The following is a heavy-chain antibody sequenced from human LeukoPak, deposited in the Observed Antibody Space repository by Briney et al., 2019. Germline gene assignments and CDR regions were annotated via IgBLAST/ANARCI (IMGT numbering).Heavy chain of an antibody. V-gene: IGHV3-23*01. D-gene: IGHD3-22*01. Sequence: PGGSLRLSCAASGFTFSSYAMSWVRQAPGKGLEWVSAISGSGGSTYYADSVKGRFTISRDNAKNSLYLQMNSLRAEDTAVYYCARDSSGCDYWGQGTLVTVSA. J-gene: IGHJ4*02. CDR1: GFTFSSYA. CDR3: ARDSSGCDY. CDR2: ISGSGGST.